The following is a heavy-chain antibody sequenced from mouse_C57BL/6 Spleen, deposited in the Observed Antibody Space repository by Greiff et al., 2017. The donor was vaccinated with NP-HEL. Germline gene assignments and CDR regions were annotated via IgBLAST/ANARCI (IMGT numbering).Heavy chain of an antibody. V-gene: IGHV1-64*01. Sequence: VQLQQSGAELVKPGASVKLSCKASGYTFTSYWMHWVKQRPGQGLEWIGMIHPNSGSTNYNEKFKSKATLTVDKSSSTAYMQLSILTSEDSAVYYCARDEDDGYYGAMDYWGQGTSVTVSS. CDR1: GYTFTSYW. D-gene: IGHD2-3*01. CDR2: IHPNSGST. CDR3: ARDEDDGYYGAMDY. J-gene: IGHJ4*01.